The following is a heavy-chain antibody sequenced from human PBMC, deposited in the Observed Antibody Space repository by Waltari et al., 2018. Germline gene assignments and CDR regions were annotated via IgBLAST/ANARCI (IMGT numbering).Heavy chain of an antibody. D-gene: IGHD6-13*01. J-gene: IGHJ4*02. CDR3: AKDKIPRTADAGTLFDL. V-gene: IGHV3-23*01. CDR1: GFTFRTYA. CDR2: ISGSGGGT. Sequence: EVQLLASGGGLVQPGGSLRLSCAASGFTFRTYAMSWVRQAPGRGPEGVSAISGSGGGTYYADSVKGRFIISRDNSKNTLYLEMNSLRAEDTAVYFCAKDKIPRTADAGTLFDLWGQGTLVTVSS.